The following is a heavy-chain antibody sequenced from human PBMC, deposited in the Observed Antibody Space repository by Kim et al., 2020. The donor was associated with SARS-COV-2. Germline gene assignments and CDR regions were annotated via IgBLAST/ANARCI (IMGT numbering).Heavy chain of an antibody. V-gene: IGHV4-34*01. J-gene: IGHJ4*02. CDR3: ARKVLYSGSHFDY. D-gene: IGHD5-12*01. Sequence: YHPSLKSRVTISVDTSKNQFSLKLSSVTAADTAVYYCARKVLYSGSHFDYWGQGTLVTVSS.